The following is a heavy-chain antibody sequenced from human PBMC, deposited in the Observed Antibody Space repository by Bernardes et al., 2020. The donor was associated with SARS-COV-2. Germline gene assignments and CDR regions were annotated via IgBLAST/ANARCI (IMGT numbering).Heavy chain of an antibody. CDR3: ARHLVRGVIDGMDV. CDR2: IYYRVTT. D-gene: IGHD3-10*01. V-gene: IGHV4-59*08. J-gene: IGHJ6*02. Sequence: SETLSLTCSVSGGSISSYYWSWIRQSPGKGLEWLGFIYYRVTTTYNPSLESRVTISVDPSKNQVSLKVMAVTAADSGLYYCARHLVRGVIDGMDVWGQGTAVTVSS. CDR1: GGSISSYY.